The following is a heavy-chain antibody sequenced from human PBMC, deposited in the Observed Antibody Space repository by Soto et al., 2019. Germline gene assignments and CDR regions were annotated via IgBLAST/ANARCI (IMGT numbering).Heavy chain of an antibody. Sequence: GAPVKVSWKASGYTFTSYGINWVHQAPGQRLEWMGWIKACNGNTKYSQKFQGRVTITRDTSASTAYMELSSLRSEDTAVYYCGRDQSGSGYYVDWIDPWGQGTLVTVSS. CDR3: GRDQSGSGYYVDWIDP. V-gene: IGHV1-3*01. D-gene: IGHD5-12*01. J-gene: IGHJ5*02. CDR2: IKACNGNT. CDR1: GYTFTSYG.